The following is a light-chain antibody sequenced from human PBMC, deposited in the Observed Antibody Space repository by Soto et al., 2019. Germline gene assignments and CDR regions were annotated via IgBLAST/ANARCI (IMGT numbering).Light chain of an antibody. CDR3: QQHSWT. CDR1: QSVSRQ. V-gene: IGKV3-11*01. J-gene: IGKJ1*01. CDR2: DAS. Sequence: EIVFTQSPATLSLSPGERATLSCRASQSVSRQLAWYQQKPGQAPRLLIYDASNRATGIPARFSGSGSGTDFTLTISSLEPEDFAVYCCQQHSWTFGQGTKVDIK.